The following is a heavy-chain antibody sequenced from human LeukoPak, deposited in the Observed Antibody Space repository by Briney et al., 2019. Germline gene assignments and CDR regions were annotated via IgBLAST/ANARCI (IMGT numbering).Heavy chain of an antibody. CDR1: GFTFSSYG. D-gene: IGHD6-19*01. V-gene: IGHV3-30*18. Sequence: GGSLRLSCAASGFTFSSYGMHWVRQAPGKGLEWVAVISYDGSNKYYTDSVKGRFTISRDNSKNTLYLQMNSLKVEDTAVYYCTNHLGSGWSFHYWGQGTLVTVSS. CDR2: ISYDGSNK. CDR3: TNHLGSGWSFHY. J-gene: IGHJ4*02.